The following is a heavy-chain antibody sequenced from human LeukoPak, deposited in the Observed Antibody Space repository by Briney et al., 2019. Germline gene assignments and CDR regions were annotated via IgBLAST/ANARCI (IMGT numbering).Heavy chain of an antibody. CDR2: IYYSGST. D-gene: IGHD2-2*02. Sequence: PSETLSLTCTVSGGSINSGDYYWSWIRQPPAKGLEWIGYIYYSGSTYYNPSLKSRVTISVDTSKNQFSLKLTSVTAVDTAVYYCATGSGRYCSSTSCYTLWGRGTLVTVSS. CDR1: GGSINSGDYY. CDR3: ATGSGRYCSSTSCYTL. V-gene: IGHV4-30-4*01. J-gene: IGHJ2*01.